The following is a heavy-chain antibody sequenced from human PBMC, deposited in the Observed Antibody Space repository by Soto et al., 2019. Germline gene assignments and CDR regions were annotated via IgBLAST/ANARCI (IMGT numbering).Heavy chain of an antibody. Sequence: PSETLSLTCTVSGGSISGYYWSWIRQPAGKGLEWIGRLYIMGSTNYNPSLQSRVTMSVDTSKNEFSLKVSSVTAADTAVYFCARVRDYGLGTNRHYYGMDVWGQGTTVTVSS. V-gene: IGHV4-4*07. D-gene: IGHD3-10*01. J-gene: IGHJ6*02. CDR2: LYIMGST. CDR3: ARVRDYGLGTNRHYYGMDV. CDR1: GGSISGYY.